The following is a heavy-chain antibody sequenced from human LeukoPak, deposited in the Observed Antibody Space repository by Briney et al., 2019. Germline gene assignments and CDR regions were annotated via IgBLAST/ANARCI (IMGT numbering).Heavy chain of an antibody. V-gene: IGHV1-46*01. CDR3: ARDRERNYDILTGYKDPRYYMDV. CDR1: GYTFTSYY. J-gene: IGHJ6*03. CDR2: INPSGGST. Sequence: ASVKVSCKASGYTFTSYYMHWVRQAPGQGLEWMGIINPSGGSTSYAQKFQGRVTMTRDTSTSTVYMELRSLRSDDTAVYYCARDRERNYDILTGYKDPRYYMDVWGKGTTVTVSS. D-gene: IGHD3-9*01.